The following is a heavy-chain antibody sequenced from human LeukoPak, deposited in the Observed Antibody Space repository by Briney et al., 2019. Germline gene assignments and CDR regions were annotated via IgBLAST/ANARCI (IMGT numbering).Heavy chain of an antibody. J-gene: IGHJ4*02. CDR1: GFTFSSHG. V-gene: IGHV3-23*01. CDR2: ISPSGGIT. D-gene: IGHD5-12*01. CDR3: AKGGLLVASFDY. Sequence: GGSLRLSCAASGFTFSSHGMNWVRQAPGKGLEWVSGISPSGGITYYTDSVKGRFTISRDNSKNTVSLQMNSLRGDDTAVYYCAKGGLLVASFDYWGQGTLVTVSS.